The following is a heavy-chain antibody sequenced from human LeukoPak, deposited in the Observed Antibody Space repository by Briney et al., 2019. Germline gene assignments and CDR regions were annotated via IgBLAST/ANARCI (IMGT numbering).Heavy chain of an antibody. Sequence: ASVKVSCKASGYTFTSYYMHWVRQAPGQGLEWMGIINPSGGSTNYAQKFQGRVTMTRDTSTSTVYMELSSLRSEDTAVYYCARGHYYDSSGYLIFDYWGQGTLVTVSS. V-gene: IGHV1-46*01. CDR3: ARGHYYDSSGYLIFDY. J-gene: IGHJ4*02. CDR1: GYTFTSYY. D-gene: IGHD3-22*01. CDR2: INPSGGST.